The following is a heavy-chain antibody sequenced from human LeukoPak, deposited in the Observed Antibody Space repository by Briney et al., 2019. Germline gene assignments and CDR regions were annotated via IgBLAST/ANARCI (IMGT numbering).Heavy chain of an antibody. V-gene: IGHV2-5*02. CDR3: VESTRGRRTGSSYFAP. CDR1: DSALTTTGVG. CDR2: IYWDDEK. D-gene: IGHD1-1*01. J-gene: IGHJ5*02. Sequence: SGPTLVKPTQTLTLTCSLSDSALTTTGVGVGWIRQPPGKALERLALIYWDDEKRYNPSLNSRVTITRDTSKTQVVLTMTDMDPVDTATYFCVESTRGRRTGSSYFAPWGHGILVTVSS.